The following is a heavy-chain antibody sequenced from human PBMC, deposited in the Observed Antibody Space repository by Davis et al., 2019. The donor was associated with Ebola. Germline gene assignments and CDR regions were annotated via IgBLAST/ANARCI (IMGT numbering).Heavy chain of an antibody. CDR1: GGSISSFS. V-gene: IGHV4-59*01. J-gene: IGHJ6*02. CDR3: ARDKRLGSPPRYYYYGMDV. Sequence: MPSETLSLTCTVSGGSISSFSWSWTRPPPGQGLGWNGSIYYICSTNYNPPLKSRVTISVDPSKNQFSLNLSSVTAADTAVYYCARDKRLGSPPRYYYYGMDVWGQGTTVTVSS. D-gene: IGHD1-26*01. CDR2: IYYICST.